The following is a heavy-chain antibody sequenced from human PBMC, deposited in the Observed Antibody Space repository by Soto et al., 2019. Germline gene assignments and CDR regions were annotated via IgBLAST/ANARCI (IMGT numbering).Heavy chain of an antibody. D-gene: IGHD6-13*01. J-gene: IGHJ4*02. Sequence: ESGGGVVQPGRPLRLSCAASGFTFSSYGMHWVRQAPGKGLEWVAVISYDGSNNYYADSVKGRFTISRDNSKNTLYLEMDSLRAEDTAVYYCAKDIYKGAAGTLLDYWGQGTLVTVSS. CDR3: AKDIYKGAAGTLLDY. V-gene: IGHV3-30*18. CDR2: ISYDGSNN. CDR1: GFTFSSYG.